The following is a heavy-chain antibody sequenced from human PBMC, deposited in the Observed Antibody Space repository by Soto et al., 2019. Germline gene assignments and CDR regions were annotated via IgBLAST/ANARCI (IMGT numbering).Heavy chain of an antibody. D-gene: IGHD3-3*01. J-gene: IGHJ4*02. CDR1: GYTFTSYG. CDR2: ISAYNGNT. CDR3: ARAGRFLESAPQKLDY. V-gene: IGHV1-18*01. Sequence: GASVKVSCKASGYTFTSYGISWVRQAPGQGLEWMGWISAYNGNTNYAQKLQGRVTMTTDTSTSTAYMELRSLRSDDTAVYYCARAGRFLESAPQKLDYWGQGTLVTVSS.